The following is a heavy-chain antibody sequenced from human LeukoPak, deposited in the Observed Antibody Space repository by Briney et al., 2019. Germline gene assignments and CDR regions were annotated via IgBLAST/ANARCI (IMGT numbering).Heavy chain of an antibody. CDR1: GGSISSSSYY. CDR2: IYYSGST. V-gene: IGHV4-39*07. J-gene: IGHJ3*02. Sequence: SETLSLTCTVSGGSISSSSYYWGWIRQPPGKGLEWIGSIYYSGSTYYNPSLKSRVTVSVDTSKNQFSLKLSSVTAADTAVYYCARSRGSYRDAFDIWGQGTMVTVSS. D-gene: IGHD1-26*01. CDR3: ARSRGSYRDAFDI.